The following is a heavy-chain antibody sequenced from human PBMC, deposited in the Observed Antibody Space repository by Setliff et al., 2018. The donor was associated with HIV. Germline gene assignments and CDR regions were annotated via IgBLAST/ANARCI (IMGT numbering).Heavy chain of an antibody. CDR1: SSTLRDHY. J-gene: IGHJ6*02. CDR3: AKDPSLGRSGWYFHYYYGMDV. Sequence: PGGSLRLSCTASSSTLRDHYITWVRQAPGKGLEWVANIKQDGSEKYYVDSVKGRFTISRDNAKNSLYLQMNSLRAEDTAVYYCAKDPSLGRSGWYFHYYYGMDVWGQGTTVTVSS. CDR2: IKQDGSEK. V-gene: IGHV3-7*01. D-gene: IGHD6-19*01.